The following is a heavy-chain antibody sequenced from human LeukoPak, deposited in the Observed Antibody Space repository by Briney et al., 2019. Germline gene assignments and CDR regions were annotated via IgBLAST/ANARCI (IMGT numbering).Heavy chain of an antibody. V-gene: IGHV3-11*01. CDR2: ISSRGSVT. CDR1: GFTFKNYY. Sequence: GGSLRLSCAASGFTFKNYYMSWIRQATGKAPEWGAYISSRGSVTKYIGSVEGRFTISRDNARNSLYLQLDSLRAEDTAVYYCATTGYETDCWGQGTLVIVSS. J-gene: IGHJ4*02. D-gene: IGHD5-12*01. CDR3: ATTGYETDC.